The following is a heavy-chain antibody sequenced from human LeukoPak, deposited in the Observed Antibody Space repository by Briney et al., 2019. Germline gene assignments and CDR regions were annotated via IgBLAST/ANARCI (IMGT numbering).Heavy chain of an antibody. CDR3: AKDLIPAATDAFDI. J-gene: IGHJ3*02. D-gene: IGHD2-2*01. CDR1: GFTFSGYG. CDR2: IRYDGSNK. V-gene: IGHV3-30*02. Sequence: GGSLRLSCAASGFTFSGYGMHWVRQAPGKGLEWVAFIRYDGSNKYYADSVKGRFTISRDNSKNTLYLQMNSLRAEDTAVYYCAKDLIPAATDAFDIWGQGTMVTVSS.